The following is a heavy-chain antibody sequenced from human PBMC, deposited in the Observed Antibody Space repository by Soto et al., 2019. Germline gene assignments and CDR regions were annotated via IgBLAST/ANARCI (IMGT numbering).Heavy chain of an antibody. CDR1: GFTVSSNY. J-gene: IGHJ4*02. V-gene: IGHV3-66*01. CDR3: AKGFFFVY. Sequence: GGSLRLSCAASGFTVSSNYMSWVRQAPGKGLEWVSVIYNDGSTYYADSVKGRFTLSRDNSKNTLHLQMNSLRVEDTAVYYCAKGFFFVYWGQGTLVTVSS. D-gene: IGHD3-3*01. CDR2: IYNDGST.